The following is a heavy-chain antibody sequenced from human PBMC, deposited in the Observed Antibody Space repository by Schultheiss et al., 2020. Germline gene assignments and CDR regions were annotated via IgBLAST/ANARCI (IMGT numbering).Heavy chain of an antibody. CDR1: GGSISSYY. Sequence: SQTLSLTCTVSGGSISSYYWSWIRQPPGKGLEWIGYIYYSGSTYYNPSLKSRVTISVDTSKNQFSLKLSSVTAADTAVYYCARGGFESNHHAFDIWGQGTMVTVSS. D-gene: IGHD5-12*01. CDR2: IYYSGST. CDR3: ARGGFESNHHAFDI. V-gene: IGHV4-59*08. J-gene: IGHJ3*02.